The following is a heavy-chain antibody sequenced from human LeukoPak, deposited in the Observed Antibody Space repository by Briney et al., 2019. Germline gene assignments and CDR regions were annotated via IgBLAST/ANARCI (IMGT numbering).Heavy chain of an antibody. Sequence: GGSLRLSCAASGFTFSSYWMSWVRQAPGKGLEWVSVIYSGGSTYYADSVKGRFTISRDNSKNTLYLQMNSLRAEDTAVYYCARVRSGMNSSSWYRRGDAFDIWGQGTMVTVSS. CDR1: GFTFSSYW. CDR2: IYSGGST. J-gene: IGHJ3*02. D-gene: IGHD6-13*01. CDR3: ARVRSGMNSSSWYRRGDAFDI. V-gene: IGHV3-53*01.